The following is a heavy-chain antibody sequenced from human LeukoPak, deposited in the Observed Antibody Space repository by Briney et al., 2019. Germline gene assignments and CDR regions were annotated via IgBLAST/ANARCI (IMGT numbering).Heavy chain of an antibody. CDR2: IYPGDSDT. CDR1: GYSFTSYW. D-gene: IGHD4-17*01. J-gene: IGHJ6*03. Sequence: GESLKISCKGSGYSFTSYWIGWVRQMPGKGLEWMGIIYPGDSDTRYSPSFQGQVTISADKSISTAYLQWSSLKASDTAMYYCARLYYGDNYYYYYMDVWGKGTTVTVSS. CDR3: ARLYYGDNYYYYYMDV. V-gene: IGHV5-51*01.